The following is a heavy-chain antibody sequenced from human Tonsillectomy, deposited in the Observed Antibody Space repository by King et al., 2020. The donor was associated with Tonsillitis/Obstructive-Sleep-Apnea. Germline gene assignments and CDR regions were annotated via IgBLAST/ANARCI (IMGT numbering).Heavy chain of an antibody. D-gene: IGHD3-3*01. CDR3: AKDPSPRFLESDV. Sequence: QLVESGGGLVQPGGSLRLACAASGFTFSSYAMSWVRQAPGKGLEWVSDISGSGGSTYYADSVKGRFTISRDNSKNTLYLQMNSLRAEDTAVYYCAKDPSPRFLESDVWGKGTTVTVSS. CDR2: ISGSGGST. CDR1: GFTFSSYA. V-gene: IGHV3-23*04. J-gene: IGHJ6*04.